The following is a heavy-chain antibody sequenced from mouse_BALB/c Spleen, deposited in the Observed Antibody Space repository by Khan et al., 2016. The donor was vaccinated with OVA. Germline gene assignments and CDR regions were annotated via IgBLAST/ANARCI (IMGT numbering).Heavy chain of an antibody. CDR3: RRKACYGHWYFDV. D-gene: IGHD1-1*02. Sequence: EVQLQESGPGLVKPSQSLSLTCTVTGYSITSDYAWNWIRQFPGNKLEWMGYISYSGSTNYNHSLKSRTTITRDQSKNKFFLQLNSLTPEESASFYCRRKACYGHWYFDVWGAGTTVTVSS. CDR1: GYSITSDYA. V-gene: IGHV3-2*02. J-gene: IGHJ1*01. CDR2: ISYSGST.